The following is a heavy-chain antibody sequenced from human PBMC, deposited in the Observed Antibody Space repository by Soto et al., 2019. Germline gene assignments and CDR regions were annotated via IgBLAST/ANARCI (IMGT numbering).Heavy chain of an antibody. D-gene: IGHD3-16*02. CDR1: GFTFSSYG. V-gene: IGHV3-33*06. CDR2: IWYDGSNK. Sequence: GSLRLSCAASGFTFSSYGMHWVRQAPGKGLEWVAVIWYDGSNKYYADSVKGRFTISRDNSKNTLYLQMNSLRAEDTAVYYCAKGTHLNDYIWGSYPTDAFDIWGQGTMVTVSS. CDR3: AKGTHLNDYIWGSYPTDAFDI. J-gene: IGHJ3*02.